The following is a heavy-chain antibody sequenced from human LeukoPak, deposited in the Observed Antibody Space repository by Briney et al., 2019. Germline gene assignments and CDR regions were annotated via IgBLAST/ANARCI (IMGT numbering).Heavy chain of an antibody. V-gene: IGHV3-23*01. CDR1: GFTFSSYA. CDR2: ISGSGGST. Sequence: GGSLRLSCAASGFTFSSYAMSWVRQAPGKGLEWVSAISGSGGSTYYADSMKGRFPISRDNSKITMYLQMNSLRAEDTAVYYCAKGACSSTSCPLVLFDYWGQGTLVTVSS. D-gene: IGHD2-2*01. J-gene: IGHJ4*02. CDR3: AKGACSSTSCPLVLFDY.